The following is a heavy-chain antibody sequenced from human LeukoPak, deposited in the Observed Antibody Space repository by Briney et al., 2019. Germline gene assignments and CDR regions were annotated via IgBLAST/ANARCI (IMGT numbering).Heavy chain of an antibody. CDR3: ARDGPTEVGWGLNWFDP. CDR1: GFTFSSYE. Sequence: GGSLRLSCATSGFTFSSYEMTWVRQAPGKGLEWVSRINSGGNDIIYADSVRGRFTISRDNAKNTLYLQMNSLRGEDTAVYYCARDGPTEVGWGLNWFDPWGQGTLVTVSS. D-gene: IGHD1-26*01. CDR2: INSGGNDI. J-gene: IGHJ5*02. V-gene: IGHV3-74*01.